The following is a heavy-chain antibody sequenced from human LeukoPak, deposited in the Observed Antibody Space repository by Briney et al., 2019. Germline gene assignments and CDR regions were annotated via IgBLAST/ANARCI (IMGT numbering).Heavy chain of an antibody. D-gene: IGHD1-26*01. V-gene: IGHV5-51*01. CDR1: GYSFTTYW. Sequence: GESLKISCKGSGYSFTTYWIAWVRQMPGRGLEWMGIISPDDSEIRYSPSFRGQVTISADKSTSTAYLQWSRLKASDTAIYYCARHKGSGSYYSYWGQGTLVTVSS. CDR3: ARHKGSGSYYSY. CDR2: ISPDDSEI. J-gene: IGHJ4*02.